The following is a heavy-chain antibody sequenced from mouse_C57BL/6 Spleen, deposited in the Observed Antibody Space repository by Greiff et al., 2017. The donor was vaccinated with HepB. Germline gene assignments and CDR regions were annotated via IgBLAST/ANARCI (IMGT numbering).Heavy chain of an antibody. D-gene: IGHD3-2*02. Sequence: ESGPGLVKPSQSLSLTCSVTGYSITSGYYWNWIRQFPGNKLEWMGYISYDGSNNYNPSLKNRISITRDTSKNQFFLKLNSVTTEDTATYYCARGSSGLAWFAYWGQGTLVTVSA. J-gene: IGHJ3*01. V-gene: IGHV3-6*01. CDR2: ISYDGSN. CDR3: ARGSSGLAWFAY. CDR1: GYSITSGYY.